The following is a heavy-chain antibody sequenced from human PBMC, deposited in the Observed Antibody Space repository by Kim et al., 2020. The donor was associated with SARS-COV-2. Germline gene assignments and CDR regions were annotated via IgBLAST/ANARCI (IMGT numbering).Heavy chain of an antibody. V-gene: IGHV4-59*01. CDR3: ARWGGYSYGAKFDY. D-gene: IGHD5-18*01. Sequence: NPSLKRRVTLSVDTSKNQCSLKLSSVTAADTAVYYCARWGGYSYGAKFDYWGQGTPVTVSS. J-gene: IGHJ4*02.